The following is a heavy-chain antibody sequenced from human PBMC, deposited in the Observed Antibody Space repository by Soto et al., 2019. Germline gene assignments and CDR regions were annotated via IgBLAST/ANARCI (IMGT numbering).Heavy chain of an antibody. V-gene: IGHV3-30*18. CDR3: EKDLQAYGDSAYYCYGLDV. Sequence: QVQLVESGGGVVPPGTSLRLSCAASGFTFSTYGMHWVRQTPGKGLEWVARISYDGTNKYYADSVKGRFTISRDNSKNTLYLQMNSLSAEDTAVYYCEKDLQAYGDSAYYCYGLDVWGQGTTVSVSS. J-gene: IGHJ6*02. CDR2: ISYDGTNK. CDR1: GFTFSTYG. D-gene: IGHD4-17*01.